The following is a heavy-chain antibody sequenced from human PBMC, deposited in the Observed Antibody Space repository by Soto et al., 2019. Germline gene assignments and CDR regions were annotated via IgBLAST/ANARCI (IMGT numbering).Heavy chain of an antibody. Sequence: SETLSLTCAVSGGSISSGGYSWSWIRQPPGKGLEWIGYIYHSGSTNYNPSLKSRVTISVDTSKNQFSLKLSSVTAADTAVYYCARSWGFALDYWGQGTLVTVSS. CDR1: GGSISSGGYS. J-gene: IGHJ4*02. D-gene: IGHD3-10*01. CDR3: ARSWGFALDY. CDR2: IYHSGST. V-gene: IGHV4-30-2*02.